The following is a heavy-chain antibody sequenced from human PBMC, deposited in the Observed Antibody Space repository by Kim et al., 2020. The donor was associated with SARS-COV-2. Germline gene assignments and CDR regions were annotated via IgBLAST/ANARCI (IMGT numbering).Heavy chain of an antibody. D-gene: IGHD2-2*01. J-gene: IGHJ4*02. Sequence: DYALSVKGRITINPDTSKNQFSRQLNSVTPEDTAVYYCARRVCSSTSCFFFWGQGTLVTVSS. V-gene: IGHV6-1*01. CDR3: ARRVCSSTSCFFF.